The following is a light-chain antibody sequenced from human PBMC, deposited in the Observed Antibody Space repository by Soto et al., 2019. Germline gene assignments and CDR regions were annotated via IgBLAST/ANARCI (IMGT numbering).Light chain of an antibody. V-gene: IGKV3-20*01. CDR2: DAY. J-gene: IGKJ1*01. Sequence: EKVITHSATTLSVPPGGRATQCCMDSQSVRSNLAWYQQNPGQPPRLLIYDAYTRATGIPDRFSGSGSGTDFTLSISRLEPEDFALYYCQQYGSSPRTFGQGTKVDIK. CDR3: QQYGSSPRT. CDR1: QSVRSN.